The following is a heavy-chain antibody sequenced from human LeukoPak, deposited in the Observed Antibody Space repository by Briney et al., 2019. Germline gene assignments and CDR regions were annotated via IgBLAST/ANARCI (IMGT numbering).Heavy chain of an antibody. CDR2: ISSDAKTV. V-gene: IGHV3-48*01. CDR1: GFTFSSYI. D-gene: IGHD5-18*01. CDR3: ARVGSRYGPPNS. Sequence: PGGSLRLSCAASGFTFSSYIMNWVRQAPGKGLEWISYISSDAKTVNYADSVKGRFTISRDNAKNSLYLQMNSLSADDTAVYYCARVGSRYGPPNSWGQGTLVTVSS. J-gene: IGHJ4*02.